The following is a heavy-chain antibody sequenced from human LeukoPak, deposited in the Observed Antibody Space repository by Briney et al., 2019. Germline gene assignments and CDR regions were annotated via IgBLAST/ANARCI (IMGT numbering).Heavy chain of an antibody. V-gene: IGHV1-18*01. Sequence: GASVKVSCKASGYTFPTYGITWVRQAPGQGFEWMGWISGYNGNTNNGQKFQGRVTMTTDTSTSTAYMELRSLRSDDTDVSYRARQSGGGDITMVRGVTQAIDYWGQGTLVTVSS. J-gene: IGHJ4*02. CDR2: ISGYNGNT. D-gene: IGHD3-10*01. CDR3: ARQSGGGDITMVRGVTQAIDY. CDR1: GYTFPTYG.